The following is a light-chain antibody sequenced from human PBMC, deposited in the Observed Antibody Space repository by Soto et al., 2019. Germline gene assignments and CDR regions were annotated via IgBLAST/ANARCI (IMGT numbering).Light chain of an antibody. CDR3: VLYMGSGSWV. CDR1: SGSVSTTYY. Sequence: QTVVTQEPSFSVSPGRTVTLTCGLSSGSVSTTYYPSWYQQTPGQAPRTLIYSTNTRSSGVPDRFSGSILGNKAALTITGAQADDESTYYCVLYMGSGSWVFGGGTKVTVL. V-gene: IGLV8-61*01. J-gene: IGLJ3*02. CDR2: STN.